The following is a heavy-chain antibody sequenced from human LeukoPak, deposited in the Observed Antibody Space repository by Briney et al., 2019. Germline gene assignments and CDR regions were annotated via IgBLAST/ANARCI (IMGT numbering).Heavy chain of an antibody. V-gene: IGHV3-23*01. CDR1: GLIFSNYA. CDR3: ARDGKAYDY. J-gene: IGHJ4*02. CDR2: INSGYST. Sequence: GGSLRLSCAASGLIFSNYALNWVRQAPGKGLEWVSVINSGYSTSYADSVKGRFTISRDNSKNTLYLQMNSLRAEDTAVYYCARDGKAYDYWGQGTLVTVSS. D-gene: IGHD4-23*01.